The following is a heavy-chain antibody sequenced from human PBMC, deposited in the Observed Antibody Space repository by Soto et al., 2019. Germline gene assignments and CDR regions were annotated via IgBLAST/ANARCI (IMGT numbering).Heavy chain of an antibody. V-gene: IGHV3-53*01. J-gene: IGHJ4*02. CDR2: IYSTGTT. Sequence: EVQLVESGGGLIQPGGSLKLSCAASGFTVGNNYMSWVRQAPGKGLEWVSLIYSTGTTTYADSVKGRFTVSRDNAKNTWYLKMNSWRAEDTAVYYCAKDGRGSGSHYNSFGYWGQGTLVTVSS. D-gene: IGHD3-10*01. CDR1: GFTVGNNY. CDR3: AKDGRGSGSHYNSFGY.